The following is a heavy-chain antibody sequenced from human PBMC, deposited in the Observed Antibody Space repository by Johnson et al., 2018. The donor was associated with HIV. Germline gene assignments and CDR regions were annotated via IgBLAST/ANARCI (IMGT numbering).Heavy chain of an antibody. Sequence: QVQLVESGGGVVQPGRSLRLSCAASGFTFSSYAMHWVRQAPGKGLEWVAVISYDGSTKYYADSVKGRFTISRDNSKNTLYLQMNSLRAEDTAVYYCASAWGELDDAFDIWGQGTMVTVSS. V-gene: IGHV3-30-3*01. CDR2: ISYDGSTK. CDR3: ASAWGELDDAFDI. J-gene: IGHJ3*02. CDR1: GFTFSSYA. D-gene: IGHD1-26*01.